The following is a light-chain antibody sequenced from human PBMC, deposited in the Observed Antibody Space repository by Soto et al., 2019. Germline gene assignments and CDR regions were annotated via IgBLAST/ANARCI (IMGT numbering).Light chain of an antibody. CDR1: SSNIGSNY. CDR2: RNN. J-gene: IGLJ2*01. Sequence: VVTQPPSASGTPGQRVTISCSGSSSNIGSNYVYWYQQLPGTAPKLLIYRNNQRPSGVPDRFSGSKSGTSASLAISGLRSEDEADYYCAAWDDSLSVVFGGGTQLTVL. CDR3: AAWDDSLSVV. V-gene: IGLV1-47*01.